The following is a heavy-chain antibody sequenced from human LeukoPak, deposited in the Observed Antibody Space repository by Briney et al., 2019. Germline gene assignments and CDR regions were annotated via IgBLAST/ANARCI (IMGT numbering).Heavy chain of an antibody. Sequence: GGSLRLSFAVSGFTVSSNYMSWVRQAPGKGLEWVSVLYSGGNTYYADSVKGRFTISRDNSKNTLYLQMNSLRAEDTAVYYCARYDGGSGPFDYWGQGTLVTVSS. CDR3: ARYDGGSGPFDY. D-gene: IGHD3-10*01. CDR1: GFTVSSNY. J-gene: IGHJ4*02. V-gene: IGHV3-53*01. CDR2: LYSGGNT.